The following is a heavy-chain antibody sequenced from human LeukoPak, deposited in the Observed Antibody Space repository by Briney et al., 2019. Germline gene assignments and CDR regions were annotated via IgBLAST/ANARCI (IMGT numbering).Heavy chain of an antibody. CDR3: ATKISGSYFDY. CDR2: IIPIFGIA. Sequence: ASVKGSCKASGGTFSSYAISWVRQAPGQGLEWMGRIIPIFGIANYAQKFQGIVTITADKSTSTAYMELSSLRSEDTAVYYCATKISGSYFDYWGQGTLVTVSS. V-gene: IGHV1-69*04. J-gene: IGHJ4*02. CDR1: GGTFSSYA. D-gene: IGHD1-26*01.